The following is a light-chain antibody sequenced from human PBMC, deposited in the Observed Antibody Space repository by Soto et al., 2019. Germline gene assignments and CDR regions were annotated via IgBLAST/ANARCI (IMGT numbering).Light chain of an antibody. CDR3: ASYTSTSTSVL. CDR1: NSDIGGYNY. CDR2: EVT. Sequence: QSALTQPASVSGSPGQSITISSTGTNSDIGGYNYVSWYQQHPGKAPKLMIYEVTNRPSGVSNRFSGSKSGNTASLTISGLQAEDEADYYCASYTSTSTSVLFGGGTKLTVL. V-gene: IGLV2-14*01. J-gene: IGLJ3*02.